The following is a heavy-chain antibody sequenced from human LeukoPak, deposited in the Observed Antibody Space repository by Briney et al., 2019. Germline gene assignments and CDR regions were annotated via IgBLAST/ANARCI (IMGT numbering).Heavy chain of an antibody. Sequence: GGSLRLSCAASGFTFSIYAMSWVRQAPGEGLEWVSAISGSGGSTYYADSVKGRFTVSRDNSKNTLFLQMNRLRVEDTAVYYCARDVAWYCTRASCSYFGFWGQGTLVTVSS. CDR1: GFTFSIYA. D-gene: IGHD2-2*01. CDR2: ISGSGGST. J-gene: IGHJ4*02. V-gene: IGHV3-23*01. CDR3: ARDVAWYCTRASCSYFGF.